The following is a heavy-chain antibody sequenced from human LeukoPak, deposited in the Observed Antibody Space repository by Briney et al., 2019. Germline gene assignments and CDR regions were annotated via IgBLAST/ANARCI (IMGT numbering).Heavy chain of an antibody. CDR3: ARTLRYFDWVNWFDP. CDR1: GGSISCGDYY. D-gene: IGHD3-9*01. J-gene: IGHJ5*02. Sequence: SETLSLTCTVSGGSISCGDYYWSSIRQPPGKGLEWIGYIYYSGSTYYNPSLKSRVTISVDTSKNQFSLKLSSVTAADTAVYYCARTLRYFDWVNWFDPWGQGTLVTVSS. V-gene: IGHV4-30-4*01. CDR2: IYYSGST.